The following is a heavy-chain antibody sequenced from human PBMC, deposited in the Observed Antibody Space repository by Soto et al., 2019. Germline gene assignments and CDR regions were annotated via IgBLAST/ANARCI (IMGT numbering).Heavy chain of an antibody. CDR1: GYSFTSYW. CDR3: ARPKLLSGDAFDI. CDR2: IYPGDSDT. V-gene: IGHV5-51*01. J-gene: IGHJ3*02. Sequence: PGESLKISCKGSGYSFTSYWIGWVRQMPGKGLEWMGIIYPGDSDTRYSPSFQGQVTISADKSISTAYLQWSSLKASDTAMYYCARPKLLSGDAFDIWGQGTMVTVSS. D-gene: IGHD2-21*02.